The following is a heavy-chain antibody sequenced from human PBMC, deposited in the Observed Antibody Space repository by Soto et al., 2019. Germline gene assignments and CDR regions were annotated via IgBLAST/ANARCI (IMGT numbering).Heavy chain of an antibody. Sequence: PGGSLRLSCAASGFTFSSYSMNWVRQAPGKGLEWVSSISSSSSYIYYADSVKGRFTISRDNAKNSLYLQMNSLRAEDTAVYYCARVREWLRPWGGNDASDIWGQGTMVTVSS. CDR2: ISSSSSYI. V-gene: IGHV3-21*04. CDR1: GFTFSSYS. J-gene: IGHJ3*02. D-gene: IGHD5-12*01. CDR3: ARVREWLRPWGGNDASDI.